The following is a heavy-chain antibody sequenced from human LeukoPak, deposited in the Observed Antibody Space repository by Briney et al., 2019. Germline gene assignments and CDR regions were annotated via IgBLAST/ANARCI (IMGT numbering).Heavy chain of an antibody. J-gene: IGHJ1*01. V-gene: IGHV3-74*03. CDR1: GFTFSTYW. CDR2: IKSDGSSI. D-gene: IGHD3-10*02. Sequence: HSGGSLRLACAASGFTFSTYWMHWVRQAPGKGLVWVSRIKSDGSSIMYADSVKGRFTISRDNSKNTLYVQMNSLRAEDTALYYCARDVVRGPDDGYFQHWGQGTLVTVSS. CDR3: ARDVVRGPDDGYFQH.